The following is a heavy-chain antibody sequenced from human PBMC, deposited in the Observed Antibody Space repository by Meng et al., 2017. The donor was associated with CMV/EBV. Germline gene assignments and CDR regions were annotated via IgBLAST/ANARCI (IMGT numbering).Heavy chain of an antibody. J-gene: IGHJ4*02. Sequence: GSGCTFNDYYMGWIRQAPGKGLEWVSYISSKSGYAESADSVRGRFTISRDKAKNSLSLQMNSLRDEDTAVYYCARDLKGYSYGHDYWGQGTLVTVSS. CDR2: ISSKSGYA. CDR1: GCTFNDYY. CDR3: ARDLKGYSYGHDY. V-gene: IGHV3-11*06. D-gene: IGHD5-18*01.